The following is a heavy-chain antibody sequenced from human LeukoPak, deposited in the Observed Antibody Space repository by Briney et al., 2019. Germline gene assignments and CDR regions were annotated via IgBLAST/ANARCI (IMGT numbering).Heavy chain of an antibody. CDR1: GXIFTNFW. Sequence: GGSLRLSCAASGXIFTNFWMSWVRQAPGKGLEWVSYIGISSSTSIYYADSVRGRFTISRDNAKNSLYLQMNSLRDEDTAVYYCTRGAYEFDYWGQGSLVTVSS. D-gene: IGHD3-16*01. CDR2: IGISSSTSI. CDR3: TRGAYEFDY. J-gene: IGHJ4*02. V-gene: IGHV3-48*02.